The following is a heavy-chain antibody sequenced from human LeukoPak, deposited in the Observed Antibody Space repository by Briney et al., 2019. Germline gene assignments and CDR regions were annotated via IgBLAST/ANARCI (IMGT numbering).Heavy chain of an antibody. J-gene: IGHJ4*02. CDR3: ARDDGGGFDY. Sequence: GGSLRLSCAGSGFTFSNYWVNWVRQAPGKGLEWVANIKEDGSEKNYVDSVKGRFTISRDNAKNSLYLQMNSLRAEDTAVYHCARDDGGGFDYWGQGTLVTVSS. V-gene: IGHV3-7*01. D-gene: IGHD3-16*01. CDR2: IKEDGSEK. CDR1: GFTFSNYW.